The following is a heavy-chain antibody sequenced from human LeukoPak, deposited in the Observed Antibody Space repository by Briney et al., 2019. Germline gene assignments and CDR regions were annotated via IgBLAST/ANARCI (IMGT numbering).Heavy chain of an antibody. CDR2: IYDDVSSA. J-gene: IGHJ4*02. CDR3: ARDYRGSSWYYFDY. Sequence: PGGSLRLSCAASGFTFTDYWMHWVRQAPGKGLVWVSRIYDDVSSAYYADSVKGRFTISRDDAKNTLYLQMNNLRVEDTAVYYCARDYRGSSWYYFDYWGQGTLVTVSS. V-gene: IGHV3-74*01. D-gene: IGHD6-13*01. CDR1: GFTFTDYW.